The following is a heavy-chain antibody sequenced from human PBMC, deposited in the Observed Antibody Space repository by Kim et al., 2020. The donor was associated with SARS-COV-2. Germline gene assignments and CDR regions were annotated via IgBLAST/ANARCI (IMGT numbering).Heavy chain of an antibody. CDR3: ARHISRLEMATKRDAFDI. CDR1: GGSISSSSYY. CDR2: IYYSGST. D-gene: IGHD5-12*01. Sequence: SETLSLTCTVSGGSISSSSYYWGWIRQPPGKGLEWIGSIYYSGSTYYNPSLKSRVTISVDTSKNQFSLKLSSVTAADTAVYYCARHISRLEMATKRDAFDIWGQGTMVTVSS. J-gene: IGHJ3*02. V-gene: IGHV4-39*01.